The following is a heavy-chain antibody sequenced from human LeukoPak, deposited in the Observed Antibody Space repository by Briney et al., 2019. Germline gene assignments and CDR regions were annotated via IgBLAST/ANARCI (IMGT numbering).Heavy chain of an antibody. V-gene: IGHV1-18*01. CDR1: GYTFTSYG. Sequence: GASVKVSCKASGYTFTSYGISWVRQAPGQGLEWMGWISAYNGNTNYAQKLQGRVTMTTDTSTSTAYMELRSLRSDDTAVYYCARSFTMVRGVIITESEFDYWGQGTLVTVSS. J-gene: IGHJ4*02. CDR3: ARSFTMVRGVIITESEFDY. CDR2: ISAYNGNT. D-gene: IGHD3-10*01.